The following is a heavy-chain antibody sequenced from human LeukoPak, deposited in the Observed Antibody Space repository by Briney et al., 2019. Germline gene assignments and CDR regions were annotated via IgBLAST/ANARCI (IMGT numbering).Heavy chain of an antibody. V-gene: IGHV3-30*02. CDR1: GFTFSSYG. CDR2: IRYDGSNK. D-gene: IGHD3-22*01. CDR3: AKERLHYFDSSSYSAFDY. J-gene: IGHJ4*02. Sequence: GGALRLSCAASGFTFSSYGMHWVRQAPGKGLEGVAFIRYDGSNKYYADSVKGRFTISRDNSKNTLYLQMNSLRAEDTAVYYCAKERLHYFDSSSYSAFDYWGQGTLVTVSS.